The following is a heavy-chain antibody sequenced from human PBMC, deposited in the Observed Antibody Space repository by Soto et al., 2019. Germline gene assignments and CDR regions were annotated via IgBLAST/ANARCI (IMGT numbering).Heavy chain of an antibody. Sequence: XGSLRLSCAASGFTFSSYGMHWVRQAPGKGLDWVAVISYDGSNKYYADSVKGRFTISRDNSKNTLYLQMNSLRAEDTAVYYCAKDSSYYDSSGPSDYWGQGTLVTVSS. CDR2: ISYDGSNK. V-gene: IGHV3-30*18. D-gene: IGHD3-22*01. CDR3: AKDSSYYDSSGPSDY. J-gene: IGHJ4*02. CDR1: GFTFSSYG.